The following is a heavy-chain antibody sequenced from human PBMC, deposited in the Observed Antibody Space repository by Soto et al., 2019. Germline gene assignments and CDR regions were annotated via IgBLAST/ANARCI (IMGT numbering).Heavy chain of an antibody. J-gene: IGHJ4*02. CDR3: AREGLITFGGVID. V-gene: IGHV4-30-4*01. Sequence: QVQLQESGPGLVKPSLTLSLTCTVYGGSISSGDYYWSWIRQPPGKGLEWIGYIYYSGSTYYNPSLKSRVTISVDTSKNQFSLKLSSVTAADTAVYYGAREGLITFGGVIDRGQGTLVTVSS. D-gene: IGHD3-16*02. CDR1: GGSISSGDYY. CDR2: IYYSGST.